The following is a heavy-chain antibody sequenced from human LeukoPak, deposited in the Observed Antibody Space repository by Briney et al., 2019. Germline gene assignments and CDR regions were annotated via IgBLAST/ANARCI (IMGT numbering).Heavy chain of an antibody. CDR3: VSRITGTVLDTFDI. CDR2: ISSTGSYT. Sequence: PGGSLRLSCADSGFTVSSNYMRWVRQAPGKGLEWVSYISSTGSYTHYTDSVKGRFTISRDNAKNSLYLQMNSLRAEDTAVYYCVSRITGTVLDTFDIWGQGTMVTVSS. CDR1: GFTVSSNY. J-gene: IGHJ3*02. D-gene: IGHD1-7*01. V-gene: IGHV3-11*06.